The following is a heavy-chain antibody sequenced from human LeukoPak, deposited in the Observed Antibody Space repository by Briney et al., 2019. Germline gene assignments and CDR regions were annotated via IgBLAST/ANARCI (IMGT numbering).Heavy chain of an antibody. CDR1: GFTFSDYY. CDR2: ISSSGSTI. D-gene: IGHD3-22*01. CDR3: ARFNYDSSVPDAFDI. Sequence: GGSLRLSCAASGFTFSDYYMSWIRQAPGKGLEWVSYISSSGSTIYYADSVKGRFTISRDNAKNSLYLQMNNLRAEDTAVYYCARFNYDSSVPDAFDIWGQGTMVTVSS. V-gene: IGHV3-11*04. J-gene: IGHJ3*02.